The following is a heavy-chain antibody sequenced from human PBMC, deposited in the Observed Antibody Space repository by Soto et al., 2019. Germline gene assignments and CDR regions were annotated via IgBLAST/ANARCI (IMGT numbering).Heavy chain of an antibody. D-gene: IGHD3-3*01. CDR2: ISYDGSNK. Sequence: QVQLVESGGGVVQPGRSLRLSCAASGFTFSSYAMHWVRQAPGKGLEWVAVISYDGSNKYYADSVKGRFTISRDNSKNTLYLQTTSPRAEDTAVYYCARDEIRFSWAYGMDVWGQGTTVTVSS. J-gene: IGHJ6*02. CDR1: GFTFSSYA. CDR3: ARDEIRFSWAYGMDV. V-gene: IGHV3-30-3*01.